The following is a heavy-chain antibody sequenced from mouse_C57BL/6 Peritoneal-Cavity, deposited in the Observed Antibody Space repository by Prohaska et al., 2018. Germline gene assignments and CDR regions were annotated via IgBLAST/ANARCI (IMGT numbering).Heavy chain of an antibody. CDR2: IYPGDGDT. J-gene: IGHJ3*01. CDR1: GYAFRSSW. V-gene: IGHV1-82*01. Sequence: PGASVKISCKASGYAFRSSWMNWVKQRPGKGLEWIGRIYPGDGDTNYNGKFKGKTTLTADKASSTAYMQLSSLTSEDAAVYFCARGEGAWFAYWDQGTLVTVSA. CDR3: ARGEGAWFAY.